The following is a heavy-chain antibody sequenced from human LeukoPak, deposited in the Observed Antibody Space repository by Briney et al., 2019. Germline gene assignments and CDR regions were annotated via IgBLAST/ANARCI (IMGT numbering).Heavy chain of an antibody. CDR1: GGTFSSYA. V-gene: IGHV1-69*05. J-gene: IGHJ6*03. CDR3: ARAVIIDYRRYYYYYMDV. CDR2: IIPIFGKA. Sequence: SVKVSCKASGGTFSSYAISWVRQAPGQGLEWMGWIIPIFGKANYAQKFQGRVTITTDESTSTAYMELSSLRSEDTAVYYCARAVIIDYRRYYYYYMDVWGKGTTVTVSS. D-gene: IGHD4-11*01.